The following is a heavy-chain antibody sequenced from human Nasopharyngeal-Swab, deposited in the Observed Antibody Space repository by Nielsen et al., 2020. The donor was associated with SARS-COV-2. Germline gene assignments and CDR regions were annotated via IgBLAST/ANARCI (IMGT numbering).Heavy chain of an antibody. CDR2: IWYDGSNK. D-gene: IGHD6-19*01. CDR3: ASPAVAGEDY. J-gene: IGHJ4*02. V-gene: IGHV3-33*03. CDR1: GFTFSTFG. Sequence: GESLKISCAASGFTFSTFGMHWVRQAPGKGLEWVAVIWYDGSNKYYADSVKGRFTISRDNAKNSLYLQMNSLRAEDTAVYYCASPAVAGEDYWGQGTLVTVSS.